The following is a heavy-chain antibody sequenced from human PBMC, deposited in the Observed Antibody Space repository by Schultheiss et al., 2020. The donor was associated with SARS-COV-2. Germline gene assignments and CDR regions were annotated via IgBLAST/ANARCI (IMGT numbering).Heavy chain of an antibody. J-gene: IGHJ4*02. V-gene: IGHV3-21*01. CDR2: ISSSSSYI. Sequence: GESLKISCAASGFTFSSYSMNWVRQAPGKGLEWVSSISSSSSYIYYADSVKGRFTISRDNAKNSLYLQMNSLRAEDTAVYYCARDSSSWGYFDYWGQGTLVTVSS. D-gene: IGHD3-16*01. CDR1: GFTFSSYS. CDR3: ARDSSSWGYFDY.